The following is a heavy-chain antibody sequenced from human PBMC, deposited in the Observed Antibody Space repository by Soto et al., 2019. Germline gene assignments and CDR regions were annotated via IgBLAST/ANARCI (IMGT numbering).Heavy chain of an antibody. CDR2: ISWNSGSI. J-gene: IGHJ4*02. D-gene: IGHD3-9*01. V-gene: IGHV3-9*01. Sequence: EVQLVESGGGLVQPGRSLRLSCAASGFTFDDYAMHWVRQAPGKGLEWVSGISWNSGSIDYADSVKGRFTISRDNAKNSLYLQMNSRRAEDTALYYCAKDSSLYFLDYWGQGTLVTVSS. CDR1: GFTFDDYA. CDR3: AKDSSLYFLDY.